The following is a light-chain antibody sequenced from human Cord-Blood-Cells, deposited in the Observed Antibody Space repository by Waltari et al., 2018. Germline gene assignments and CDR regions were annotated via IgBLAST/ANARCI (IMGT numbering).Light chain of an antibody. CDR2: YAS. J-gene: IGKJ4*01. CDR3: KQRSNWPLT. Sequence: IVLTQSPATLSLSPGERATLSCRASQSVSSYLAWYQQKPGQAPRLLIYYASNRATGIPARFSGSGSGTDFTLTISSLEPEDFAVYYCKQRSNWPLTFGGGTKVEIK. V-gene: IGKV3-11*01. CDR1: QSVSSY.